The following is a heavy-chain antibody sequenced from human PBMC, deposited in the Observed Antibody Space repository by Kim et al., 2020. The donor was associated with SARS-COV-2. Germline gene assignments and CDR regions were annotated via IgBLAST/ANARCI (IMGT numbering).Heavy chain of an antibody. CDR1: GCSISSSSYY. CDR3: ARDPRVYYGSGSRTWGFDY. CDR2: IYYSGST. D-gene: IGHD3-10*01. V-gene: IGHV4-39*06. Sequence: SETLSLTCTVSGCSISSSSYYWGWIRQPPGKGLEWIGSIYYSGSTYYNPSLKSRVTISVDTSKNQFPLKLSSVTAADTAGYYCARDPRVYYGSGSRTWGFDYWGQGTLVTVSS. J-gene: IGHJ4*02.